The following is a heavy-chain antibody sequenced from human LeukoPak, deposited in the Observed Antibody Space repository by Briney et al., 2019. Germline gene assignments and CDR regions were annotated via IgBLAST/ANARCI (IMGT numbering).Heavy chain of an antibody. CDR3: LNPVGYGDAFDI. CDR1: GFTFGSYA. V-gene: IGHV3-23*01. D-gene: IGHD3-16*01. CDR2: TSASGSGT. Sequence: GRTLRLSCAASGFTFGSYAMSWVRQAPGKGLEWGSGTSASGSGTYYADSVKGRFTISRDNSKNTLYLQMNRLRSEDTAVLCLLNPVGYGDAFDIGGQGTMVTVSS. J-gene: IGHJ3*02.